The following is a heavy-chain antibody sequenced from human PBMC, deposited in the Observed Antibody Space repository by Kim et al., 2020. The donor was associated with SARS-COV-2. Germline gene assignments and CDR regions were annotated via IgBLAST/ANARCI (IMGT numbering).Heavy chain of an antibody. CDR1: GYTFTGYY. V-gene: IGHV1-2*02. J-gene: IGHJ6*03. Sequence: ASVKVSCKASGYTFTGYYMHWVRQAPGQGLEWMGWINPNSGGTNYAQKFQGRVTMTRDTSISTAYMELSRLRSDDTAVYYCARAAWGSGRGGYYMDVWGKGTTVTVSS. CDR2: INPNSGGT. D-gene: IGHD6-19*01. CDR3: ARAAWGSGRGGYYMDV.